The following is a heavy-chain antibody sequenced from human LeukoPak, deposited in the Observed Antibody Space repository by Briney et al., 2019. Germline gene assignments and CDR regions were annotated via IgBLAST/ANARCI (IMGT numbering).Heavy chain of an antibody. D-gene: IGHD3-10*01. J-gene: IGHJ6*02. CDR1: GFTFSSYG. CDR3: AKDTLSAGGSGSYYPSQYGMDV. CDR2: ISYDGSNK. V-gene: IGHV3-30*18. Sequence: GSLRLSCAASGFTFSSYGMHWVRQAPGKGLEWVAVISYDGSNKYYADSVKGRFTISRDNSKNTLYLQMNSLRAEDTAVYYCAKDTLSAGGSGSYYPSQYGMDVWGQGTTVTVSS.